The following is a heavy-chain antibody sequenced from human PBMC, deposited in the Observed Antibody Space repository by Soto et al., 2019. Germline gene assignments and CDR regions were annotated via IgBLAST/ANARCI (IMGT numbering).Heavy chain of an antibody. V-gene: IGHV3-23*01. CDR1: GFTFSSYA. D-gene: IGHD3-9*01. CDR2: ISGSGGST. J-gene: IGHJ6*03. Sequence: GGSLRLSCAASGFTFSSYAMSWVRQAPGKGLEWVSAISGSGGSTYYADSVKGRFTISRDNSKNTLYLQMNSLRAEDTAVYYCAKDNYDILTGYWDYYCYYMDVWGKGTTVTVSS. CDR3: AKDNYDILTGYWDYYCYYMDV.